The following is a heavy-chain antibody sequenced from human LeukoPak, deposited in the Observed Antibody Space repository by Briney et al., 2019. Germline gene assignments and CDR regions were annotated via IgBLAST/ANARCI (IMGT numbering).Heavy chain of an antibody. CDR1: GFTFSSYW. V-gene: IGHV3-74*01. Sequence: PGGSLRLSCAASGFTFSSYWMHWVRQAPGKGLVWVSRINRDGRSTSYADSVKGRFTISRDSAKNTLYLQMNSLRAEDTAVYYCARVTIFGVVATFDYWGQGTLVTVSS. J-gene: IGHJ4*02. D-gene: IGHD3-3*01. CDR3: ARVTIFGVVATFDY. CDR2: INRDGRST.